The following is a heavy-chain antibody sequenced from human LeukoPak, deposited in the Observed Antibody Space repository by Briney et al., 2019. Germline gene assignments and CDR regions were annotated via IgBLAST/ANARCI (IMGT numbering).Heavy chain of an antibody. J-gene: IGHJ4*02. V-gene: IGHV3-53*01. CDR3: ASGSTGWYGGFDY. D-gene: IGHD6-19*01. Sequence: PGGSLILSCAASGFTVRSNYMSWVRQAPGKGLEWVSVIFGGGSTYYADSVKGRFTISRDNTKNTLYLQMNSLRAEDTAVYYCASGSTGWYGGFDYWGQGTLVTVSS. CDR1: GFTVRSNY. CDR2: IFGGGST.